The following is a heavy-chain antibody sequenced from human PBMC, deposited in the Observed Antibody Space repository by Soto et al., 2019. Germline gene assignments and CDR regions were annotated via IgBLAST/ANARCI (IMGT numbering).Heavy chain of an antibody. D-gene: IGHD3-22*01. CDR3: AKGGSSGYDYDYYYDGSVYYYAPGY. J-gene: IGHJ4*02. Sequence: PGVSLRLSFAASGFTFSSYAMSWFRQAPGTGLEWVSAISGSGGSTYYADSVKGRFTISRDNSKNTLYLQMNSLRAEDTAVYYCAKGGSSGYDYDYYYDGSVYYYAPGYWGQGTLVTVSS. CDR1: GFTFSSYA. CDR2: ISGSGGST. V-gene: IGHV3-23*01.